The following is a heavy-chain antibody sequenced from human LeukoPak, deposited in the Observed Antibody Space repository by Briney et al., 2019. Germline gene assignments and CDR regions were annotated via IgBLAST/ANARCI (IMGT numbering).Heavy chain of an antibody. CDR2: ISSSGSTI. CDR1: GFTFSSYE. CDR3: ARAFQELPQLYYYYYMDV. J-gene: IGHJ6*03. Sequence: PGGSLRLSCAASGFTFSSYEMNWVRQAPGKGLEWVSYISSSGSTIYYADSVKGRLTISRDNAKNSLYLQMNSLRAEDTAVYYCARAFQELPQLYYYYYMDVWGKGTTVTVSS. V-gene: IGHV3-48*03. D-gene: IGHD6-13*01.